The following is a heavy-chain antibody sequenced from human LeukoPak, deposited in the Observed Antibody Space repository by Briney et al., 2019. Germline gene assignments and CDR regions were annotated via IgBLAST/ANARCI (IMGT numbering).Heavy chain of an antibody. CDR1: GFTLSDYY. CDR3: ARACRGSYYGMDV. Sequence: GGSLRLSCAASGFTLSDYYMSRIRQAPGKGLEWVSYISSSGSTIYYADSVKGRFTISRDNAKNSLYLQMNSLRAEDTAVYYCARACRGSYYGMDVWGQGTTVTVSS. V-gene: IGHV3-11*01. J-gene: IGHJ6*02. CDR2: ISSSGSTI. D-gene: IGHD5-12*01.